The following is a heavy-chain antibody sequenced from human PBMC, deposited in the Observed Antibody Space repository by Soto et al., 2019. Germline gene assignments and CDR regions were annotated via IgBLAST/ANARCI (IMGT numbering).Heavy chain of an antibody. CDR1: GFTFIDYY. V-gene: IGHV3-11*01. CDR3: ARDTVYYDFWSGYFYYYGMDV. J-gene: IGHJ6*02. D-gene: IGHD3-3*01. CDR2: ISSSGSTI. Sequence: GSVRLSSAASGFTFIDYYMSWIRQAPGKGLELVSYISSSGSTIYYADSVKGRFTISRDNAKNSLYLQMNSLRAEDKAVYYCARDTVYYDFWSGYFYYYGMDVWGQGTTVTVSS.